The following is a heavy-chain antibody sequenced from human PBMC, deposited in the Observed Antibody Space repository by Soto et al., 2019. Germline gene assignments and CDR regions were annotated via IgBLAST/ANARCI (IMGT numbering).Heavy chain of an antibody. J-gene: IGHJ6*02. CDR3: ARQDGLGYCSGGSCPLTLYGMDV. Sequence: PGESLKISCKGSGYSFTSYWIGWVRQIPWKGLEWMGIIYPGDSDTRYSPSFQGQVTISADKSISTAYLQWSSLKASDTAMYYCARQDGLGYCSGGSCPLTLYGMDVWGQGTTVTVSS. D-gene: IGHD2-15*01. CDR2: IYPGDSDT. CDR1: GYSFTSYW. V-gene: IGHV5-51*01.